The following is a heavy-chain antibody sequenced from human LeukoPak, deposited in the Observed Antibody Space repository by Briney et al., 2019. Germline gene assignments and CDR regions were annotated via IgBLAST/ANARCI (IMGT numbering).Heavy chain of an antibody. CDR2: INPSGGST. D-gene: IGHD6-13*01. CDR3: ARGIAAAGTVDGVFDI. Sequence: ASVKVSCKASGYTFTSYYMHWVRQAPGQGLEWMGIINPSGGSTSYAQKFQGRVTMTRDTSISTAYMELSRLRSDDTAVYYCARGIAAAGTVDGVFDIWGQGTMVTVSS. J-gene: IGHJ3*02. CDR1: GYTFTSYY. V-gene: IGHV1-46*01.